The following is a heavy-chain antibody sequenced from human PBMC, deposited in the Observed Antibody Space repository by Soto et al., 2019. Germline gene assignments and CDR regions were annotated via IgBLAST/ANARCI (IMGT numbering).Heavy chain of an antibody. D-gene: IGHD2-15*01. Sequence: EVQLVESGGGLVQPGGSLRLSCEASGFTVSSNYMSWVRQAPGKGLEWVSVIYSGGSTYYADSVKGRFTISRDNSKNTLYLQMNSLRAEDTAVYYCARDAYCSGGSCYSDDYYYYMDVWGKGTTVTVSS. J-gene: IGHJ6*03. V-gene: IGHV3-66*01. CDR2: IYSGGST. CDR1: GFTVSSNY. CDR3: ARDAYCSGGSCYSDDYYYYMDV.